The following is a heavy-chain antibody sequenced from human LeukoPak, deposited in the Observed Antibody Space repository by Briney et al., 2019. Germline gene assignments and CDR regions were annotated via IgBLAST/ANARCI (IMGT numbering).Heavy chain of an antibody. D-gene: IGHD3-22*01. J-gene: IGHJ4*02. Sequence: QPGGSLRLSCAASGFTFSDYYMSWIRQAPGKGLEWVSAISGSGGSTYYADSVKGRFTIPRDNSKNTLYLQMNSLRAEDTAVYYCAKVKLNRYYDSSGYFDYWGQGTLVTVSS. CDR1: GFTFSDYY. CDR3: AKVKLNRYYDSSGYFDY. CDR2: ISGSGGST. V-gene: IGHV3-23*01.